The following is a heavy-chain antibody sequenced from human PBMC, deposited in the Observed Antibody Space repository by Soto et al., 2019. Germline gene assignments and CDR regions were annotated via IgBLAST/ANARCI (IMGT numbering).Heavy chain of an antibody. CDR2: IYYSGST. CDR1: GGSISSGGYY. V-gene: IGHV4-31*03. D-gene: IGHD3-9*01. CDR3: ARAPSHYDILTGYYSDAFDI. Sequence: QVQLQESGPGLVKPSQTLSLTCTVSGGSISSGGYYWSWIRQHPGKGLEWIGYIYYSGSTYYNPSLKSRITISVDTSKNQFSLKLSSVTVADTAVYYCARAPSHYDILTGYYSDAFDIWGQGTMVTVSS. J-gene: IGHJ3*02.